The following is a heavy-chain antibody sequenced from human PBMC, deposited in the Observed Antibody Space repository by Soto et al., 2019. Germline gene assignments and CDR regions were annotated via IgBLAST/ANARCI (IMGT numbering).Heavy chain of an antibody. CDR1: GYKVSTWHNFTSYW. CDR2: IYPGDSDT. Sequence: GESLKISCMGSGYKVSTWHNFTSYWIAWVRQMPGEGLEWMGIIYPGDSDTRYSPSFQGQVTISADKSINSVYLQWSSLKASDTATYYCAREGNDAMDVWGQGTTVTSP. J-gene: IGHJ6*02. CDR3: AREGNDAMDV. V-gene: IGHV5-51*01.